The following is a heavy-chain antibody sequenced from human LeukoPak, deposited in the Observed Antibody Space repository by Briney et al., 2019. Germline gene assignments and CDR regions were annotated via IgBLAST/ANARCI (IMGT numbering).Heavy chain of an antibody. Sequence: ASVKVSCKVSGYTLTELSMHWVRQAPGKGLEWMGGFDPEDGETIYAQKFQGRVTVTEDTSTDTAYMELSSLRSEDTAVYYCATVRFYDIFSLDPWGQGTLVTVSS. CDR2: FDPEDGET. J-gene: IGHJ5*02. CDR3: ATVRFYDIFSLDP. CDR1: GYTLTELS. V-gene: IGHV1-24*01. D-gene: IGHD3-9*01.